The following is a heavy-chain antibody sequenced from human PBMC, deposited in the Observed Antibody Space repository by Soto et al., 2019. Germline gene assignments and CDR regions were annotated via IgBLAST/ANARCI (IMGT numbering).Heavy chain of an antibody. V-gene: IGHV3-23*01. J-gene: IGHJ3*02. Sequence: GGSLRLSCAVSGFICGNYDMSWVRQAPGKGLEWVSTILVGGSTHYEDSVKGRFTISRDTSKNTVYLQMNSLPAGDTAFYYCAKATATSGGAFEIYGQGTMVTVSS. CDR1: GFICGNYD. D-gene: IGHD1-1*01. CDR3: AKATATSGGAFEI. CDR2: ILVGGST.